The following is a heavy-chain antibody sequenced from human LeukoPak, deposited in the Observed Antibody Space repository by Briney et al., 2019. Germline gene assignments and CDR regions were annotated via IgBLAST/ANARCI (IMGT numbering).Heavy chain of an antibody. CDR2: IRSKAYGGTT. V-gene: IGHV3-49*04. CDR3: TDYYDSSGYYPEYFQH. Sequence: PGRSLRLSCTASGFTFGDYAMSWVRQAPGKGLEWVGFIRSKAYGGTTEYAASVKGRFTISRDDSKSIAYLQMNSLKTEDTAVYYCTDYYDSSGYYPEYFQHWGQGTLVTVSS. J-gene: IGHJ1*01. CDR1: GFTFGDYA. D-gene: IGHD3-22*01.